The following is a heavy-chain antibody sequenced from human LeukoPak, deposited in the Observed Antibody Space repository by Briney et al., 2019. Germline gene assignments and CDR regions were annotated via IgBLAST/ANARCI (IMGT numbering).Heavy chain of an antibody. CDR3: ARHVKIFGVVITLGVFDY. Sequence: PSETLSLTCAVYGGSFSGYYWSWIRQPPGKGLEWIGEINHSGSTNYNPSLKSRVTISVDTSKNLFSLKLSSVTAADTAVYYCARHVKIFGVVITLGVFDYWGQGSLVTVSS. CDR2: INHSGST. V-gene: IGHV4-34*01. D-gene: IGHD3-3*01. J-gene: IGHJ4*01. CDR1: GGSFSGYY.